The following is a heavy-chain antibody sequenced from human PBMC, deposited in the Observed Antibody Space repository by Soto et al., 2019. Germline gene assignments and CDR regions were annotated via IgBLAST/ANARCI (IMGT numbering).Heavy chain of an antibody. CDR3: ASRDYDSSGYYERAFAI. D-gene: IGHD3-22*01. CDR2: IIPIFGTA. Sequence: SVKVSCKASGGTFSSYAISWVRQAPGQGLEWMGGIIPIFGTANYAQKFQGRVTITADKSTSTAYVELSSLRSEDTAVYYCASRDYDSSGYYERAFAIWGQGTMVTVSS. CDR1: GGTFSSYA. V-gene: IGHV1-69*06. J-gene: IGHJ3*02.